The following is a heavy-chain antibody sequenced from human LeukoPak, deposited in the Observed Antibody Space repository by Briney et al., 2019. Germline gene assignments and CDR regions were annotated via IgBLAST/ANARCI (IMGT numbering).Heavy chain of an antibody. CDR3: ARGGSSSGVGFDP. J-gene: IGHJ5*02. CDR2: ISGSGDFT. Sequence: GGSLRLSCAASGFTFTNYAMSWVRQAPGKGLEWVSDISGSGDFTYYADSVKGRFIISRDNAKNTLYLQMNSLRAEDTAVYYCARGGSSSGVGFDPWGQGTLVTVSS. CDR1: GFTFTNYA. D-gene: IGHD6-13*01. V-gene: IGHV3-23*01.